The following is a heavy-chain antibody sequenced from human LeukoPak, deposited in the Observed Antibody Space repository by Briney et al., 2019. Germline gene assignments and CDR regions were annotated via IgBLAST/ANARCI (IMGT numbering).Heavy chain of an antibody. Sequence: SETLSLTCTVSGGSISSYYWSWIRQPPGKGLEWIGYIYTSGSTNYNPYLKSRVTISVDTSKNQFSLKLSSVTAADTAVYYCARGPGGNFDYWGQGTLVTVSS. V-gene: IGHV4-4*09. CDR2: IYTSGST. D-gene: IGHD3-16*01. CDR1: GGSISSYY. J-gene: IGHJ4*02. CDR3: ARGPGGNFDY.